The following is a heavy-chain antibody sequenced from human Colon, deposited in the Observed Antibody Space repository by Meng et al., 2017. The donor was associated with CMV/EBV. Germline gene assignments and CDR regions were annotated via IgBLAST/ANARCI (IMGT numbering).Heavy chain of an antibody. CDR3: ASSPGGGGSVNWYFDL. J-gene: IGHJ2*01. CDR1: GGTLSSYS. Sequence: SVKVSCKASGGTLSSYSISWLRQAPGQGLEWMGGIIRTLGITDYAQKFQGRVTITADKSTSTAYMELTSLSSEDTAIYYCASSPGGGGSVNWYFDLWGRGTLVTVSS. V-gene: IGHV1-69*10. CDR2: IIRTLGIT. D-gene: IGHD2-8*02.